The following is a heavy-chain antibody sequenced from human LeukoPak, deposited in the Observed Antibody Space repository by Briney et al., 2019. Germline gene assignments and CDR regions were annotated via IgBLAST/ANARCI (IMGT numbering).Heavy chain of an antibody. CDR1: GNSISSGDYY. J-gene: IGHJ4*02. CDR3: ASPATKARVVLRDFDVWYFDY. CDR2: IYTSGST. Sequence: SQTLSLTCTVSGNSISSGDYYWSWIRQPAGKGLEWIGRIYTSGSTTYNPSLKSRVTISGDTSENQFSLRLSSVTAADTAVYYCASPATKARVVLRDFDVWYFDYWGQGTLVTVSS. D-gene: IGHD3-9*01. V-gene: IGHV4-61*02.